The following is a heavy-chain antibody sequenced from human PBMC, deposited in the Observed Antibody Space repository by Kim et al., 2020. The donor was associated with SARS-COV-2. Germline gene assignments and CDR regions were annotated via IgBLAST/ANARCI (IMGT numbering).Heavy chain of an antibody. Sequence: GGSLRLSCAASGFTFSNAWMSWVRQAPGKGLEWVGRIKSKTDGGTTDYAAPVKGRFTISRDDSKNTLYLQMNSLKTEDTAVYYCTTASSADSSGLDAFDIWGQGTMVTVSS. CDR1: GFTFSNAW. D-gene: IGHD3-22*01. CDR2: IKSKTDGGTT. CDR3: TTASSADSSGLDAFDI. V-gene: IGHV3-15*01. J-gene: IGHJ3*02.